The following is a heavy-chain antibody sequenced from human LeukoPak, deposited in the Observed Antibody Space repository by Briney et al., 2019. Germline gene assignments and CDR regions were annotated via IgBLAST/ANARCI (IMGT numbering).Heavy chain of an antibody. CDR3: AREQVYYYYYMDV. CDR1: GSTFSSHT. J-gene: IGHJ6*03. CDR2: ISNTGSVI. V-gene: IGHV3-48*04. Sequence: GGSLRLSCAASGSTFSSHTMNWVRQAPGKGLEWISYISNTGSVIYYADSVKGRFTISRDNAKNSLYLQMNSLRAEDTAVYYCAREQVYYYYYMDVWGKGTTVTVSS.